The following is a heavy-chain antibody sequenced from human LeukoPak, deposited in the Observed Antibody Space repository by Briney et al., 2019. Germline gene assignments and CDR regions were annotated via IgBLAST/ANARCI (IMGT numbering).Heavy chain of an antibody. CDR2: IKQDGSEK. V-gene: IGHV3-7*01. CDR3: VRDVLYYYGAERLFWFDP. CDR1: EFSFSSYW. D-gene: IGHD3-10*01. J-gene: IGHJ5*02. Sequence: GGSLRLSCEGSEFSFSSYWMSWVRQAPGKGLEWVAKIKQDGSEKYYVDSVKGRFTISRDNAKNSMYLLMDSLRVEDTAVYYCVRDVLYYYGAERLFWFDPWGQGTLVTVSS.